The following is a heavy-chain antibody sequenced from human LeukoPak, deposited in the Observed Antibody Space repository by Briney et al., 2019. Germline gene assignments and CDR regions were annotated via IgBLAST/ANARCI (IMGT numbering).Heavy chain of an antibody. Sequence: GGSLRLSCSASAFTFGTYAMLWVRQAPGKGLEYVSAISSNGRDAYYAASVRGRFSISRVNSNNTLYLQMSSLRPDDTAMYYCARLAAAGHSDFWGQGALVAVSS. J-gene: IGHJ4*02. CDR2: ISSNGRDA. CDR3: ARLAAAGHSDF. D-gene: IGHD6-13*01. V-gene: IGHV3-64D*06. CDR1: AFTFGTYA.